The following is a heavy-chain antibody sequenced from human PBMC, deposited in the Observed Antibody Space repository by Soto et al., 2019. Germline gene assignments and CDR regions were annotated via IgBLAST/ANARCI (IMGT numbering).Heavy chain of an antibody. CDR3: ARDKTYYYDSSGPKPPDAFDI. D-gene: IGHD3-22*01. Sequence: GSLRLSGAASVFTFSSYSMNWVRQAPGKGLAWVSSISSSSSYIYYADSVKGRFTISRDNAKNSLYLQMNSLRAEDTAVYYCARDKTYYYDSSGPKPPDAFDIWGQGTMVTVS. CDR2: ISSSSSYI. CDR1: VFTFSSYS. V-gene: IGHV3-21*01. J-gene: IGHJ3*02.